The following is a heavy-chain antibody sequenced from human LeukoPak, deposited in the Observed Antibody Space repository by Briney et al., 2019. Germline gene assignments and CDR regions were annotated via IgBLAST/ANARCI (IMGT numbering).Heavy chain of an antibody. CDR1: GFTVSSNY. Sequence: VGSLRLSCAASGFTVSSNYMSWVRQAPGKGLEWFSVIYSGGSTYYADSVKGRFTISRDNSKNTLYLQMNSLRAEDTAVYYCAKYCSGGSCYSEGAFDIWGQGTMVTVSS. CDR3: AKYCSGGSCYSEGAFDI. V-gene: IGHV3-66*01. D-gene: IGHD2-15*01. CDR2: IYSGGST. J-gene: IGHJ3*02.